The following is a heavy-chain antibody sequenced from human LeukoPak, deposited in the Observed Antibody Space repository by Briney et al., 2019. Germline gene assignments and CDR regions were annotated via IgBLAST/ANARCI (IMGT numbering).Heavy chain of an antibody. D-gene: IGHD6-13*01. J-gene: IGHJ4*02. CDR3: ARGLGIAAAGTFDY. CDR1: GGSFSGYY. CDR2: INHSGST. V-gene: IGHV4-34*01. Sequence: SETLSLTCAVYGGSFSGYYWSWIRQPPGKGLEWIGEINHSGSTNYNPSLKSRVTISVDTSKNHSALKLSSVTAADTAVYYCARGLGIAAAGTFDYWGQGTLVTVSS.